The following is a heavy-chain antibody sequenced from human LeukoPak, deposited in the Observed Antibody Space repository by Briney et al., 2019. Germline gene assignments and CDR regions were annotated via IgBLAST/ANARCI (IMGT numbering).Heavy chain of an antibody. D-gene: IGHD3-10*01. CDR2: TNPNSGGT. CDR1: GYTFTGYY. J-gene: IGHJ4*02. V-gene: IGHV1-2*02. CDR3: ARALPPTYYFDY. Sequence: ASVKVSCKASGYTFTGYYMHWVRQAPGQGLEWMGWTNPNSGGTNYAQKFQGRVTMTRDTSISTAYMELSRLRSDDTAVYYCARALPPTYYFDYWGQGTLVTVSS.